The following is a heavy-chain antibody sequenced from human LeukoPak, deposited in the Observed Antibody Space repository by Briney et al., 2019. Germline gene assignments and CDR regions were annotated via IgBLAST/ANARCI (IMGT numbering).Heavy chain of an antibody. CDR2: IYYSGST. CDR1: GGSISSHY. J-gene: IGHJ4*02. V-gene: IGHV4-59*11. D-gene: IGHD2-2*01. CDR3: ARAGADIVVAHDY. Sequence: SETLSLTCTLSGGSISSHYWRWIRQPPGKGLEWIGYIYYSGSTNYNPSLKSRVTISVDTSKNQFSLKLSSVTAADTAVYYCARAGADIVVAHDYWGQGTLVTVSS.